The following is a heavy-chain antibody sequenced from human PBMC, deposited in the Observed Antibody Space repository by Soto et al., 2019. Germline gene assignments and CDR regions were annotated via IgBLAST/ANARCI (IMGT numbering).Heavy chain of an antibody. V-gene: IGHV3-30*03. CDR2: ISYDGSNK. CDR3: ASLYYYDSSGYYYAKEVGPQNDAFDI. Sequence: GGSLRLSGAASGFTFSSYGMHWVRQAPGKGLEWVAVISYDGSNKYYADSVKGRFTISRDNSKNTLYLQMNSLRAEDTAVYYCASLYYYDSSGYYYAKEVGPQNDAFDIWGQGTMVTVSS. CDR1: GFTFSSYG. J-gene: IGHJ3*02. D-gene: IGHD3-22*01.